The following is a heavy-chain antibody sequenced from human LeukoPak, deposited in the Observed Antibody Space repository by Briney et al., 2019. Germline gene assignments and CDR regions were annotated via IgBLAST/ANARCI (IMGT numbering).Heavy chain of an antibody. D-gene: IGHD3-3*01. CDR1: GFTFSSYS. V-gene: IGHV3-48*01. J-gene: IGHJ6*03. CDR2: ISSSSSTI. CDR3: ARGPTYYDFWSGYTTMDV. Sequence: GGSLRLSCAASGFTFSSYSMNWVRQAPGKGLEWVSYISSSSSTIYYADSVKGRFTISRDNAKNSLYLQMNSLRAEDTAVYYCARGPTYYDFWSGYTTMDVWGKGTTVTVSS.